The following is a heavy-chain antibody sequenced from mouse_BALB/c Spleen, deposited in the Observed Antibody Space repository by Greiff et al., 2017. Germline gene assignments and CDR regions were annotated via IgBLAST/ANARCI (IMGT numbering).Heavy chain of an antibody. CDR2: ISDGGSYT. D-gene: IGHD3-3*01. Sequence: DVHLVESGGGLVKPGGSLKLSCAASGFTFSDYYMYWVRQTPEKRLEWVATISDGGSYTYYPDSVKGRFTISRDNAKNNLYLQMSSLKSEDTAMYYCARDLGYPLDYWGQGTTLTVSS. CDR1: GFTFSDYY. J-gene: IGHJ2*01. CDR3: ARDLGYPLDY. V-gene: IGHV5-4*02.